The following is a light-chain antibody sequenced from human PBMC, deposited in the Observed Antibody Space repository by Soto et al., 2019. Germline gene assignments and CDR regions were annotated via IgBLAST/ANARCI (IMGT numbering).Light chain of an antibody. Sequence: SYELTQAPSVSVAPGQTARNTCGGTNIAIKSVHWYQQKPGQAPVLVVYDDGDRPSGIPERFSGSNSGNTATLPITRVEAGDEADYHCQVWDSSSDHRVVFGGGTKVTVL. CDR1: NIAIKS. CDR3: QVWDSSSDHRVV. CDR2: DDG. V-gene: IGLV3-21*02. J-gene: IGLJ2*01.